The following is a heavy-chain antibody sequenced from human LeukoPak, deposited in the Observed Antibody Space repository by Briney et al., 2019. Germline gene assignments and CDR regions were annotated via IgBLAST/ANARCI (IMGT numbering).Heavy chain of an antibody. CDR1: GFTFSSYA. Sequence: PGGSLRLSCAASGFTFSSYAMSWVRQAPGKGLEWVSAISGSGGGTYYADSVKGRFTISRDNAKNSLYLQMNSLRAEDTAVYYCAVGGSYGYWGQGTLVTVSS. D-gene: IGHD1-26*01. CDR2: ISGSGGGT. CDR3: AVGGSYGY. V-gene: IGHV3-23*01. J-gene: IGHJ4*02.